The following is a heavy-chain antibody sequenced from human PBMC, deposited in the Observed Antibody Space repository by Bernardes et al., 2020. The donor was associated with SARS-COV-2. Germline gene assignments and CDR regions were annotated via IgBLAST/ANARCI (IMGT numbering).Heavy chain of an antibody. D-gene: IGHD2-2*01. CDR3: ARESWADIVVVPSFDY. Sequence: GGSLRLSCAASGFTFSSYGMHWVRQAPGKGLEWVAVIWYDGSNKYYADSVKGRFTISRDNSKNTLYLQMNSLRAEDTAVYYCARESWADIVVVPSFDYWGQGTLVTVSS. J-gene: IGHJ4*02. CDR2: IWYDGSNK. V-gene: IGHV3-33*01. CDR1: GFTFSSYG.